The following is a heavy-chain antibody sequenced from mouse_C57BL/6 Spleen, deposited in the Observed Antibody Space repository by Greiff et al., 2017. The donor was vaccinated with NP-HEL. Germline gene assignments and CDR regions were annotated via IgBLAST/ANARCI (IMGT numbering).Heavy chain of an antibody. CDR3: ARSVDSSGYYDY. Sequence: QVQLQQSGPELVKPGASVKISCKASGYAFSSSWMNWVKQRPGKGLEWIGRIYPGDGDTNYNGKFKGKATMTADKSSSKAYMQLSSLTSEDSAVYFCARSVDSSGYYDYWGQGTTLTVSS. V-gene: IGHV1-82*01. D-gene: IGHD3-2*02. J-gene: IGHJ2*01. CDR2: IYPGDGDT. CDR1: GYAFSSSW.